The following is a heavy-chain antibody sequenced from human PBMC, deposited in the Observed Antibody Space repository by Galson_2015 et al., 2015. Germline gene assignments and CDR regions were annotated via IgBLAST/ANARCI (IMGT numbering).Heavy chain of an antibody. CDR1: GFTFSSYR. CDR2: ISSSSSYI. V-gene: IGHV3-21*01. Sequence: SLRLSCAASGFTFSSYRMNWVRQAPGKGLEWVSSISSSSSYIYYADSVKGRFTISRDNAKNSLYLQMNSLRAEDTAVYYCARDFSGWSVYDYWGQGTLVTVSS. J-gene: IGHJ4*02. CDR3: ARDFSGWSVYDY. D-gene: IGHD6-19*01.